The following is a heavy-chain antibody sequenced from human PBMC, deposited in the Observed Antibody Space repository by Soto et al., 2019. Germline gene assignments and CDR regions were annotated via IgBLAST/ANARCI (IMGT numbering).Heavy chain of an antibody. CDR3: AKGLKYYDFWSGYFAWLEY. D-gene: IGHD3-3*01. Sequence: GGSLRLSCAASGFTFSSYGMHWVRQAPGKGLEWVAVISYDGSNKYYADSVKGRFTISRDNSKNTLYLQMNSLRAEDTAVYYCAKGLKYYDFWSGYFAWLEYSGQGTLVTVSS. CDR2: ISYDGSNK. J-gene: IGHJ4*02. CDR1: GFTFSSYG. V-gene: IGHV3-30*18.